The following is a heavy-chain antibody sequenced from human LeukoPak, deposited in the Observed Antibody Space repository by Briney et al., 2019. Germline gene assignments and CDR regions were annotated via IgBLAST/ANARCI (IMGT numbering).Heavy chain of an antibody. CDR1: GFTFSSYA. CDR2: VSGSGSST. Sequence: GESLKISCAASGFTFSSYAMSWVRQAPRKGLEWVSVVSGSGSSTDYADSVKGRFTISRDNSKNTLYLQMNSLRAEDTAVYYCAREGWLQRKIYYGMDVWGQGTTVTVSS. V-gene: IGHV3-23*01. D-gene: IGHD5-24*01. CDR3: AREGWLQRKIYYGMDV. J-gene: IGHJ6*02.